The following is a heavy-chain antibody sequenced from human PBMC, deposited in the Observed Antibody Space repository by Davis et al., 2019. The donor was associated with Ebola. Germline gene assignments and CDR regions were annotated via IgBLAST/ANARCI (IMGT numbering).Heavy chain of an antibody. V-gene: IGHV1-46*01. CDR3: TPRTTPEGMDV. J-gene: IGHJ6*02. D-gene: IGHD1-14*01. CDR2: INPSGGST. CDR1: GYTFTSYY. Sequence: ASVKVSCKASGYTFTSYYMHWVRQAPGQGLEWMGIINPSGGSTSYAQKFQGRVTMTRDTSTSTVYMELSSLRSEDTAVYYCTPRTTPEGMDVWGQGTTVTVSS.